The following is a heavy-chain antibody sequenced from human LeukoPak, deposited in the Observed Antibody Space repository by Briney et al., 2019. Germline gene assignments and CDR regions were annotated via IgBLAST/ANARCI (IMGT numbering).Heavy chain of an antibody. J-gene: IGHJ4*02. CDR3: ARRDYGGNSHFDF. Sequence: GESLKISCKGSGYSFTSYWIGWVRQMPGKGLEWMGIIYPGDSDTRYSPSFQGQVSISADKSISTACLQWSSLKASDTAMYYCARRDYGGNSHFDFWGQGTLVTVSS. D-gene: IGHD4-23*01. V-gene: IGHV5-51*01. CDR2: IYPGDSDT. CDR1: GYSFTSYW.